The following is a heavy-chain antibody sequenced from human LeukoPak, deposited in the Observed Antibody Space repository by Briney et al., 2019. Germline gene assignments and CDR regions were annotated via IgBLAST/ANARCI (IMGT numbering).Heavy chain of an antibody. Sequence: GGSLRFPCAASGFTFSSYAMHWVRQAPGKGLEWVAVISYDGSNKYYADSVKGRFTISRDNSKNTLYLQMNSLRAEDTAVYYCARDYDFWSGYYYYFDYWGQGTLVTVSS. V-gene: IGHV3-30-3*01. J-gene: IGHJ4*02. CDR1: GFTFSSYA. CDR2: ISYDGSNK. CDR3: ARDYDFWSGYYYYFDY. D-gene: IGHD3-3*01.